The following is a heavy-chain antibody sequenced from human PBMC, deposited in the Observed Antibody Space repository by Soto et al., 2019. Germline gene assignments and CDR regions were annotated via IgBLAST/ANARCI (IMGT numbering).Heavy chain of an antibody. CDR3: VSYLYSHYNDSSGYWFDP. V-gene: IGHV3-33*01. CDR2: IWYDGSNK. CDR1: GFTFSSYG. J-gene: IGHJ5*02. Sequence: GGSLRLSCAASGFTFSSYGMHWVRQALGKGLEWVAVIWYDGSNKYYADSVNCRFTISRDNSKNTLYLQMNSLRAEDTAVYYCVSYLYSHYNDSSGYWFDPWSQGTLVTVSS. D-gene: IGHD3-22*01.